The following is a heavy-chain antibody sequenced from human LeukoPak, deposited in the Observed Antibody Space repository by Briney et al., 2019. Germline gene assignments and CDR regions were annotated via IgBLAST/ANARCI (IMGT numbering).Heavy chain of an antibody. CDR3: ARVELLYDSRYYYGMDV. J-gene: IGHJ6*02. CDR2: IYYSGST. D-gene: IGHD3-22*01. V-gene: IGHV4-59*01. Sequence: SETLSLTCTVSGGSIGSFYWSWIRQPPGKGLEWIGYIYYSGSTNYNPSLKSRVTISVDTSKNQFSLKLSSVTAADTAVYYCARVELLYDSRYYYGMDVWGQGTTVTVSS. CDR1: GGSIGSFY.